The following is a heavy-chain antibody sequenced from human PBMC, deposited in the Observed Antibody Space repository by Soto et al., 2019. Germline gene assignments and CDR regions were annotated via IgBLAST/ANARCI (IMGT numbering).Heavy chain of an antibody. CDR1: GFTFSSYA. J-gene: IGHJ4*02. Sequence: QVQLVESGGGVVEPGRSLRLSGAASGFTFSSYAMHWVRQAPGKGLEWVAVISYDGSNKYYADSVKGRFTISRDNSKNTLYLQMNSLRAEDTAVYYCASLLTYGDPYDYWGQGTLVTVSS. CDR3: ASLLTYGDPYDY. V-gene: IGHV3-30-3*01. CDR2: ISYDGSNK. D-gene: IGHD4-17*01.